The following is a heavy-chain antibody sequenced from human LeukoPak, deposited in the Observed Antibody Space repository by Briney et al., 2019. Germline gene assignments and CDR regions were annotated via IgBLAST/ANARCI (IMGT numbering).Heavy chain of an antibody. J-gene: IGHJ4*02. CDR2: IYPDGST. Sequence: GGSLRLSCAVSGLTVTDNYMSWVRQAPGKGLEWVSVIYPDGSTYHADSVKGRFTISRDNSKNTLFLQMNTLRADDTAVYHCARTSPGYGDYDYWGQGTLVTVSS. CDR3: ARTSPGYGDYDY. D-gene: IGHD4-17*01. CDR1: GLTVTDNY. V-gene: IGHV3-53*01.